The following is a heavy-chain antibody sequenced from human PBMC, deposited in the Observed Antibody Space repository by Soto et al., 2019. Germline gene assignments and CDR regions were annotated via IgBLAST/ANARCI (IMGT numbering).Heavy chain of an antibody. CDR3: ARGDIVVVPAAIGVDYYYYGMDV. D-gene: IGHD2-2*02. CDR2: IIPIFGTA. V-gene: IGHV1-69*06. Sequence: SVKVSCKASGYTFTSYGISWVRPAPGQGLEWMGGIIPIFGTANYAQKFQGRVTITADKSKSTAYMELSSLRSEDTAVYYCARGDIVVVPAAIGVDYYYYGMDVWGQGTTVTFSS. J-gene: IGHJ6*02. CDR1: GYTFTSYG.